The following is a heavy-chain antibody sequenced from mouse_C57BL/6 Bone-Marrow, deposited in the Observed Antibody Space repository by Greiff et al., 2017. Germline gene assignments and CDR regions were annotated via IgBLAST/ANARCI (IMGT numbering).Heavy chain of an antibody. J-gene: IGHJ1*03. CDR1: GFTFSDYG. CDR3: AIRYYNGSPYWYFDV. Sequence: EVQLVESGGGLVKPGGSLKLSCAASGFTFSDYGMHWVRQAPEKGLEWVAYISSGSSTIYYADTVKGRFTISRDNTKNTLFLQMHSLRSEDTAMYYCAIRYYNGSPYWYFDVWGKGTTVTVSS. CDR2: ISSGSSTI. D-gene: IGHD1-1*01. V-gene: IGHV5-17*01.